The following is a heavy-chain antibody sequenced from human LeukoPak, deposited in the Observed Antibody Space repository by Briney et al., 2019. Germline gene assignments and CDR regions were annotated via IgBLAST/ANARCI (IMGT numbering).Heavy chain of an antibody. CDR3: ARGRYYDSSGYYDFDY. CDR1: GFTFSSYW. Sequence: PGGSLRLSCAASGFTFSSYWMTWVRQAPGKGLEWVANIKQDGSEKYYVDSVKGRFTISRDNAKNSLYLQMNSLRAEDTALYYCARGRYYDSSGYYDFDYWGQGTLVTVSS. D-gene: IGHD3-22*01. CDR2: IKQDGSEK. V-gene: IGHV3-7*03. J-gene: IGHJ4*02.